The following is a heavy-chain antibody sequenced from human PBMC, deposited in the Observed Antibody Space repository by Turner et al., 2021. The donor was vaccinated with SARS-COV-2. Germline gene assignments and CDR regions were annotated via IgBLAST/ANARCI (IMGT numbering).Heavy chain of an antibody. CDR1: GLAFSSYG. D-gene: IGHD2-15*01. Sequence: QVQLVETGGGVVQPGRYMRLSCAASGLAFSSYGMHWVRQAPGKGLEWVAVISYDGSNKYYADSVKGRFTISRDNSKNTLYLQMNSLRAEDTAVYYCAKDLGRYCSGGSCYSGYFDYWGQGTLVTVSS. CDR2: ISYDGSNK. J-gene: IGHJ4*02. V-gene: IGHV3-30*18. CDR3: AKDLGRYCSGGSCYSGYFDY.